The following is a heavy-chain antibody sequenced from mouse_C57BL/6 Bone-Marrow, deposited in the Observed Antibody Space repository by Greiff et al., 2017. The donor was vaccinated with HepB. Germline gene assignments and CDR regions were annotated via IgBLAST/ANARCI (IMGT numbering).Heavy chain of an antibody. CDR3: ARDGVDGYFHARFAY. V-gene: IGHV3-6*01. CDR1: GYSITSGYY. CDR2: ISYDGSN. Sequence: EVQRVESGPGLVKPSQSLSLTCSVTGYSITSGYYWNWIRQFPGNKLEWMGYISYDGSNNYNPSLKNRISITRDTSKNQFFLKLNSVTTEDTATYYCARDGVDGYFHARFAYWGQGTLVTVSA. D-gene: IGHD2-3*01. J-gene: IGHJ3*01.